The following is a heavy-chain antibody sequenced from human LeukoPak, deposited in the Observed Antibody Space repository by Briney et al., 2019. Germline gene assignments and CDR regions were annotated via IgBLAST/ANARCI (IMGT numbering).Heavy chain of an antibody. V-gene: IGHV3-48*03. CDR3: AKEDHDFWSGYFGY. Sequence: PGGSLRLSCAASGFTFSSYEMNWVRQAPGKGLEWVSYISSSGSTIYYADSVKGRFTISRDNSKNTLYLQMNSLRAEDTAVYYCAKEDHDFWSGYFGYWGQGTLVTVSS. J-gene: IGHJ4*02. CDR2: ISSSGSTI. D-gene: IGHD3-3*01. CDR1: GFTFSSYE.